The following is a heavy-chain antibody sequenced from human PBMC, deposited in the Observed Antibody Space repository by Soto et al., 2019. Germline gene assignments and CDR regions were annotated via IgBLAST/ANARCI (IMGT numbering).Heavy chain of an antibody. CDR1: GFTFSSYA. Sequence: GGSLRLSCAASGFTFSSYAMNWVRQAPGKGLEWVSAISGSGGNTFYADSVKGRFTISRDNSKNTLFLQMHSLRAEDTAIYYCAMLNSGSYSYHGMDVWGQGTTVTVSS. CDR2: ISGSGGNT. CDR3: AMLNSGSYSYHGMDV. V-gene: IGHV3-23*01. D-gene: IGHD1-26*01. J-gene: IGHJ6*02.